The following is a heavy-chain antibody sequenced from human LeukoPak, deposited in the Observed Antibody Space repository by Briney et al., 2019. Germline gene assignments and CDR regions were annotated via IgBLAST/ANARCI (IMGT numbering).Heavy chain of an antibody. V-gene: IGHV1-18*01. CDR2: ISAYNGNT. Sequence: ASVKVSCKASGYSFSSYGISWVRQAPGQGLEWMGWISAYNGNTNYAQKFQGRVSRVSMTTDTSTSTAYMELRSLRSDDTAVYYCARVYGGSSAGRSLDYWGQGTLVTVSS. CDR3: ARVYGGSSAGRSLDY. D-gene: IGHD1-26*01. CDR1: GYSFSSYG. J-gene: IGHJ4*02.